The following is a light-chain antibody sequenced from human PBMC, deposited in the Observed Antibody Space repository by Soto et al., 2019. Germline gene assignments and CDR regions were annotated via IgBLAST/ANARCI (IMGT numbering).Light chain of an antibody. CDR2: EVS. CDR3: SSYTSSSTYV. V-gene: IGLV2-14*01. J-gene: IGLJ1*01. CDR1: SSDVGTYNY. Sequence: QSALTQPASVSGSPGQSITISCTGTSSDVGTYNYVSWYQQHPGKAPKLMIYEVSYRPSGVSNRFSGSKSDNTASLTISGLQAEDEADYYCSSYTSSSTYVFGTGTKVTVL.